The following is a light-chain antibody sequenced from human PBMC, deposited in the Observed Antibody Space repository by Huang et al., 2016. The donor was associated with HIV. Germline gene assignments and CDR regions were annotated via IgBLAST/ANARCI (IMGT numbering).Light chain of an antibody. Sequence: EIVMTQSPGPLSVSPGERGTLSCRAGQNVFSNLAGYQQKPGQAPRLLIYGASTRATGIPARFRGSGSGTEFTLTITSLQSEDFAVYYCQQYNNWPWTFGQGTKVEIK. CDR1: QNVFSN. CDR2: GAS. V-gene: IGKV3-15*01. CDR3: QQYNNWPWT. J-gene: IGKJ1*01.